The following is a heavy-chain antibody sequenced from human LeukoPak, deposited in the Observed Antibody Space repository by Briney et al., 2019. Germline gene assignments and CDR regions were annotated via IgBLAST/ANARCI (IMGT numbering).Heavy chain of an antibody. CDR3: AKDHSGWETRRLYYYGMDV. Sequence: GGSLRLSCAASGFTFSSYAMSWVRQAPGKGLEWVSAISCSGGSTYYADSVKGRFTISRDNSKNTLYLQMNSLRAEDTAVYYCAKDHSGWETRRLYYYGMDVWGQGTTVTVSS. D-gene: IGHD6-19*01. CDR1: GFTFSSYA. CDR2: ISCSGGST. V-gene: IGHV3-23*01. J-gene: IGHJ6*02.